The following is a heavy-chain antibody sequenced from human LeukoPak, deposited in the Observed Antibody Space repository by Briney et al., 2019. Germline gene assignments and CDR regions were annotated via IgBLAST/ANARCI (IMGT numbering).Heavy chain of an antibody. CDR2: IIPILGTA. Sequence: SVKVSCKASGGTFSNYAISWVRQAPGQGLQWMGGIIPILGTANYAQKFQARVTITADESTNTAYMELSTLRFEDTAVYYCARRDVLTGHGWFDPWGRGTRVTVSS. CDR3: ARRDVLTGHGWFDP. D-gene: IGHD3-9*01. V-gene: IGHV1-69*13. CDR1: GGTFSNYA. J-gene: IGHJ5*02.